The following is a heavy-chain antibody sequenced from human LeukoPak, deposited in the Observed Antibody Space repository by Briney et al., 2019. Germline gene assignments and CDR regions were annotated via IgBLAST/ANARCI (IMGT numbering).Heavy chain of an antibody. V-gene: IGHV3-23*01. Sequence: GGSLRLSCAASGFTFSSYAMSWVRQAPGKGLEWVSAISGSGGSTYYADSVEGRFTISRDNSKNTLYLQMNSLRAEDTAVYYCAKDLHCSGGSCPPDYWGQGTLVTVSS. J-gene: IGHJ4*02. CDR3: AKDLHCSGGSCPPDY. D-gene: IGHD2-15*01. CDR1: GFTFSSYA. CDR2: ISGSGGST.